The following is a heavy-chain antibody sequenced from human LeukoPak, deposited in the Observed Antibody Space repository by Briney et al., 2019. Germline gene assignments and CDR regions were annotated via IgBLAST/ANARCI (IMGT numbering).Heavy chain of an antibody. V-gene: IGHV3-11*05. D-gene: IGHD6-13*01. J-gene: IGHJ4*02. CDR1: GFTFSGSW. CDR3: ARVGPYSSSWYYFDY. Sequence: PGGSLRLSCEASGFTFSGSWMHWIRQAPGKGLEWVSYISSSSSYTNYADSAKGRFTISRDNAKNSLDLQMNSLRAEDTAVYYCARVGPYSSSWYYFDYWGQGTLVTVSS. CDR2: ISSSSSYT.